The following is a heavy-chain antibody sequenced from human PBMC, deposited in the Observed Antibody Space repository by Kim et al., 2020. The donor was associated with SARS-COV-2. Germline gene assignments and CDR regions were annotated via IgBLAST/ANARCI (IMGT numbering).Heavy chain of an antibody. CDR3: ARDRVRYSRPLAYYGMDV. Sequence: GGSLRLSCAASGFTFSSYSMNWVRQAPGKGLEWVSSISSSSSYIYYADSVKGRFTISRDNAKNSLYLQMNSLRAEDTAVYYCARDRVRYSRPLAYYGMDVWGQGTTVTVSS. J-gene: IGHJ6*02. CDR1: GFTFSSYS. V-gene: IGHV3-21*01. D-gene: IGHD6-13*01. CDR2: ISSSSSYI.